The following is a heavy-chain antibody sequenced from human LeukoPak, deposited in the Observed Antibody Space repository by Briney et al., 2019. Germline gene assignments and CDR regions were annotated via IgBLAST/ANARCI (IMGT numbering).Heavy chain of an antibody. Sequence: ASVKVSCKASGYTFTGYYIHWVRQAPGQGLEWMGLINPNSGGTNYAQKFQGRVTMTRDTSISTAYMELSRLRSDDTAVYYCARTYDPGAFDIWGQGTMVTVSS. V-gene: IGHV1-2*06. CDR3: ARTYDPGAFDI. J-gene: IGHJ3*02. CDR1: GYTFTGYY. D-gene: IGHD3-16*01. CDR2: INPNSGGT.